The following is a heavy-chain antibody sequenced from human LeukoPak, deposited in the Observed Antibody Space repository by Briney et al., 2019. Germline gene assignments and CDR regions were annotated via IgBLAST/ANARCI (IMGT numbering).Heavy chain of an antibody. CDR2: IYHSGST. CDR3: ARQPSGWVRAPNAFDI. CDR1: GGSISSGGYS. Sequence: SQTLSLTCAVSGGSISSGGYSWSWIRQPPGKGLEWIGYIYHSGSTYYNPSLKSRVTISVDTPKNQFSLKLSSVTAADTAVYYCARQPSGWVRAPNAFDIWGQGTMVTVSS. D-gene: IGHD6-19*01. V-gene: IGHV4-30-2*01. J-gene: IGHJ3*02.